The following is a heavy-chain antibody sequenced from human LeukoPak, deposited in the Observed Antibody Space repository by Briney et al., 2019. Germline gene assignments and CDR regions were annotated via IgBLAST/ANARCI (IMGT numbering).Heavy chain of an antibody. Sequence: SETLSLTCTVSGGSISPYYWNWLRQPAGKGLEWIGRMYSSGSTNCNPSLKSRVTMSVDTSNNQLSLKLSSVTAADTAVYYCANTRYDSSGYYSYYFDYWGQGTLVTVSS. J-gene: IGHJ4*02. CDR3: ANTRYDSSGYYSYYFDY. CDR1: GGSISPYY. V-gene: IGHV4-4*07. CDR2: MYSSGST. D-gene: IGHD3-22*01.